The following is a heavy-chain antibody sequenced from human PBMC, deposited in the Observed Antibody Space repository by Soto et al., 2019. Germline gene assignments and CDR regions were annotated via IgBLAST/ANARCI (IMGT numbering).Heavy chain of an antibody. CDR2: IYHSGNT. Sequence: PSETLSLTCAVSGVSITGPNRWSWLRRSPGKGLEWIGEIYHSGNTNYNPSLGTPVTISIDKSKNHFSLQLTSVTAADTAMYYCARVMGVASGGPLDFWGQGTLVTVSS. J-gene: IGHJ4*02. CDR1: GVSITGPNR. D-gene: IGHD2-15*01. CDR3: ARVMGVASGGPLDF. V-gene: IGHV4-4*02.